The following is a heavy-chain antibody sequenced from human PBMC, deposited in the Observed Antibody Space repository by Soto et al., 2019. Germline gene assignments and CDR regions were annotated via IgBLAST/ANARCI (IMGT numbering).Heavy chain of an antibody. CDR3: ARGSSSSIINWFDP. V-gene: IGHV1-69*06. J-gene: IGHJ5*02. CDR2: ITPIFGEP. CDR1: GGPFSSYA. D-gene: IGHD3-10*01. Sequence: QVQLEQSGAELKKPGSSVKVSSKASGGPFSSYAINWVRQAPGQGLEWMGGITPIFGEPKYAQKFQGRVTMTADIATSTAYMELSSLRSDDTAVYFCARGSSSSIINWFDPWGQGTLVTVSS.